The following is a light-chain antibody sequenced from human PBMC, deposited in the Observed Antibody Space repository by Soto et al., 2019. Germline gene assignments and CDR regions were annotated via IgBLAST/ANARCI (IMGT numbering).Light chain of an antibody. CDR2: LEVSGRY. J-gene: IGLJ3*02. CDR3: ESWDSKSWV. V-gene: IGLV4-60*03. Sequence: QLVLTQSSSASASLGSSVKLTCPRSRGNSSYIIVWHQQQPGKAPRYLMMLEVSGRYKKGSGIPDRFSGSSSGADRYITISHPQSEDEADYSCESWDSKSWVFGGGTQLTVL. CDR1: RGNSSYI.